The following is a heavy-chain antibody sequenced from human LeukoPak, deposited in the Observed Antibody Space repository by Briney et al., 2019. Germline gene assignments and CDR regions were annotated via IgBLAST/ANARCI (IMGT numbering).Heavy chain of an antibody. CDR3: AREAPPPYYYGSGSYLFDY. J-gene: IGHJ4*02. CDR1: GGSISSGSYY. Sequence: SQTLSLTCTVSGGSISSGSYYWSWIRQPAGKGLEWIERIYTSGRTNYNPSLKSRVTISVDTSKNQFSLKLSSVTAADTAVYYCAREAPPPYYYGSGSYLFDYWGQGTLVTVSS. D-gene: IGHD3-10*01. CDR2: IYTSGRT. V-gene: IGHV4-61*02.